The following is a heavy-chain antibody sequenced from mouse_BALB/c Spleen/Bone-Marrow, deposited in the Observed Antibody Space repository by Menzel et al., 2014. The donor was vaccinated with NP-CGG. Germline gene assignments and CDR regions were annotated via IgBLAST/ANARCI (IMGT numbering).Heavy chain of an antibody. D-gene: IGHD1-1*01. CDR1: GFNIKDTY. CDR2: IDPANGNT. Sequence: EVQLQESGAELVKPGASVKLSCTASGFNIKDTYMHWVKRRPEQGLEWIGRIDPANGNTKYDPKFQGKATITADTSSNTAYLRLSSLTSEDTAVYYCAPYYYGSSSFAYWGQGTLVTVSA. CDR3: APYYYGSSSFAY. J-gene: IGHJ3*01. V-gene: IGHV14-3*02.